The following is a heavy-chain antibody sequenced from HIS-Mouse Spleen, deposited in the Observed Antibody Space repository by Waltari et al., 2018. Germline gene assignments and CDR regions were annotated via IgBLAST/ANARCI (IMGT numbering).Heavy chain of an antibody. V-gene: IGHV4-39*07. CDR1: GGSISSSSFY. Sequence: QLQLQESGPGLVKPSETLSLTCTVSGGSISSSSFYWGWIRQPPGKGLEWVGSIYYSGSTHYNPSLKSRVTISVDTSKNQFSLKLSSVTAADTAVYYCASSYYDILTGYYFQHWGKGTLVTVSS. CDR3: ASSYYDILTGYYFQH. D-gene: IGHD3-9*01. J-gene: IGHJ1*01. CDR2: IYYSGST.